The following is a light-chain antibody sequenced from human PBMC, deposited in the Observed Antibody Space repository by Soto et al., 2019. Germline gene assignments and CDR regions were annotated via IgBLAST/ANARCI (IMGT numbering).Light chain of an antibody. Sequence: EIVLTQSPATLSLSPGDRATLSCRASQSISRHLAWYQQKPGQAPRLLIYTTSNRATGIPARFSGSGSGTDFTLTIGSLEPEDFAVYYRQQRSNWPLTFGGGTKVEIK. J-gene: IGKJ4*01. V-gene: IGKV3-11*01. CDR1: QSISRH. CDR2: TTS. CDR3: QQRSNWPLT.